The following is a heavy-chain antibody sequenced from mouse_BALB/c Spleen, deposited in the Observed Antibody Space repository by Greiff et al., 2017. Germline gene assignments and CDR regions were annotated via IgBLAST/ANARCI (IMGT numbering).Heavy chain of an antibody. V-gene: IGHV5-6*01. CDR3: ARHGGSSLYYYAMDY. Sequence: EVQGVESGGDLVKPGGSLKLSCAASGFTFSSYGMSWVRQTPDKRLEWVATISSGGSYTYYPDSVKGRFTISRDNAKNTLYLQMSSLKSEDTAMYYCARHGGSSLYYYAMDYWGQGTSVTVSS. CDR2: ISSGGSYT. D-gene: IGHD1-1*01. J-gene: IGHJ4*01. CDR1: GFTFSSYG.